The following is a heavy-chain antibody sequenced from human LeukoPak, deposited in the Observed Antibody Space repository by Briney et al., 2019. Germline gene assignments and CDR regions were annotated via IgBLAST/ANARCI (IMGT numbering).Heavy chain of an antibody. CDR1: GYTFTAYY. CDR2: INPKSGST. J-gene: IGHJ5*02. V-gene: IGHV1-2*02. Sequence: ASVKVSCKASGYTFTAYYMHWVRQAPGQGLEWMGLINPKSGSTKYAHKFQGRVTMTSDTSISKVSMELSSLSSDDTAVYYCTRESGIYYGDDLNWFDPWGQGTLLTDSS. D-gene: IGHD3-10*01. CDR3: TRESGIYYGDDLNWFDP.